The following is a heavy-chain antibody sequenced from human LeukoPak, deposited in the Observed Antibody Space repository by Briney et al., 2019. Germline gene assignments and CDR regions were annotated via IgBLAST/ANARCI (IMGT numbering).Heavy chain of an antibody. CDR3: ARGRVSSSTWYSTYYYYFYMDV. D-gene: IGHD1-1*01. V-gene: IGHV4-61*02. CDR2: IYTSGST. J-gene: IGHJ6*03. Sequence: PSETLSLTCTVSGGSISSGSYYWSWIRQPAGKGLEWIGRIYTSGSTNYNPSLKSRVTISVDTSKNQFSLKLSSVTAADTAVYFCARGRVSSSTWYSTYYYYFYMDVWGKGTTVTVSS. CDR1: GGSISSGSYY.